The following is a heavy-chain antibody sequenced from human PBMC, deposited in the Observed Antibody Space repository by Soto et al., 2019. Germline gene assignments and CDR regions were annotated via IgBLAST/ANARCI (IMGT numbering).Heavy chain of an antibody. CDR1: GFTFSTYT. CDR2: ISSGSSYI. J-gene: IGHJ5*01. Sequence: GGSLRLSCAASGFTFSTYTMNWVRQAPGKGLEWISSISSGSSYIYYAGSVKGRFTISRDNAKNSLFLQMNSLRADDTAVYYCARGILSGGAYPDSWGQGTKVTVSS. D-gene: IGHD3-10*01. V-gene: IGHV3-21*01. CDR3: ARGILSGGAYPDS.